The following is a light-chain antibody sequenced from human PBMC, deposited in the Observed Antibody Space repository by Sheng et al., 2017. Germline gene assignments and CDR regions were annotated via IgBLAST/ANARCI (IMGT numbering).Light chain of an antibody. J-gene: IGKJ2*03. Sequence: MTQSPSTLSASVGDRVTITCRASQSISFNLAWYQQQPGQVPRLLIYGASTRVTGIPARFSGSGSGTEFTLTITSLQSEDSAVYYCQQYNNWPPYSFGQGTKLEIK. CDR3: QQYNNWPPYS. CDR1: QSISFN. CDR2: GAS. V-gene: IGKV3-15*01.